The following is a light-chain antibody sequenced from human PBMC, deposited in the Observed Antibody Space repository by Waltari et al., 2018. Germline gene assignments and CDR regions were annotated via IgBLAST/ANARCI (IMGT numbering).Light chain of an antibody. CDR1: GLPKQY. CDR3: YSKDTDGGSQGK. CDR2: DDN. Sequence: YDLTQPPSVSVSPGQTAAITCPGDGLPKQYTFWYQQKSGQAPVLVMYDDNKPPSGIPGRFSGSSAGTVATLNITGAQVDDEADYYCYSKDTDGGSQGKIGGGTKLTVL. V-gene: IGLV3-10*01. J-gene: IGLJ2*01.